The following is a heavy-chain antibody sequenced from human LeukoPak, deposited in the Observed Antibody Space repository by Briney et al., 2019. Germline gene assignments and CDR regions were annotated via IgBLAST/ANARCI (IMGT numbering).Heavy chain of an antibody. Sequence: SGGSLRLSCAASGFAFSSNSMNWVRQAPGKGLEWISYISSSSTTIYYADSVKGRFTISRDDAKNSLYLQMNNLKAEDTAIYYCASPGRGSWGGSVYWDQGTLVTVSS. D-gene: IGHD6-13*01. V-gene: IGHV3-48*04. CDR1: GFAFSSNS. J-gene: IGHJ4*02. CDR2: ISSSSTTI. CDR3: ASPGRGSWGGSVY.